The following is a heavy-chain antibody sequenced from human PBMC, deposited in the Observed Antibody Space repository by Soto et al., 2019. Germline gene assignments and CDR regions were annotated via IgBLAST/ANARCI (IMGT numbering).Heavy chain of an antibody. CDR1: GGSISSYY. CDR3: ARRAPNPELWELSSDIHFDY. CDR2: IYYSGST. D-gene: IGHD1-26*01. Sequence: SETLSLTCTVSGGSISSYYWSWIRQPPGKGLEWIGYIYYSGSTNYNPSLKSRVTISVDTSKNQFSLKLSSVTAADTAVYYCARRAPNPELWELSSDIHFDYWGQGTLVTVSS. J-gene: IGHJ4*02. V-gene: IGHV4-59*08.